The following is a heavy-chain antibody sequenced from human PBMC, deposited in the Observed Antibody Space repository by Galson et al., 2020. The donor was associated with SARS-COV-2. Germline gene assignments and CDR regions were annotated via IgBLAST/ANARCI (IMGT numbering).Heavy chain of an antibody. CDR2: ISGSGSAT. D-gene: IGHD3-22*01. V-gene: IGHV3-23*01. CDR3: AKLHRDSSGFDY. J-gene: IGHJ4*02. Sequence: GGSLRLSCAASGFTFSSYAMNWLRQAPGKGLEWVSGISGSGSATYYAGSVKGRFTISRDNSQNTLYLQMNGLRAEDTAIYYCAKLHRDSSGFDYWGQGGRVTVSS. CDR1: GFTFSSYA.